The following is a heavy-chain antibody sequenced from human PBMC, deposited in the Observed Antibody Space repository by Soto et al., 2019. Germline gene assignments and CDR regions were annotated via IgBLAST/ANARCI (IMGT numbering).Heavy chain of an antibody. CDR2: INPDNGDT. J-gene: IGHJ6*03. Sequence: QVQLVQSGAEVKKPGASLKVSCKASGYTFSNFGVSWVRQAPGQGLEWIGWINPDNGDTNYGQKFQGRATMTTDTFTNTACMWVRGMNSDDPSVHYCARAVCVSADIAYYIDVWGEGTKVTVS. V-gene: IGHV1-18*01. D-gene: IGHD2-8*01. CDR3: ARAVCVSADIAYYIDV. CDR1: GYTFSNFG.